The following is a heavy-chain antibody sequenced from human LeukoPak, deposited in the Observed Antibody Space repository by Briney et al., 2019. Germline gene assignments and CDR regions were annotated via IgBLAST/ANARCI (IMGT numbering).Heavy chain of an antibody. CDR1: GGSISGYY. Sequence: PSETLSLTCSVSGGSISGYYWSWMRQPPGKGLGWIGYIYYTGSTNYNPSLKSRVTISVDTSMNQFSLKLSSVTAADTAVYYCARTSSSAPYFDYWGQGSLVTVSS. J-gene: IGHJ4*02. CDR2: IYYTGST. D-gene: IGHD6-6*01. CDR3: ARTSSSAPYFDY. V-gene: IGHV4-59*08.